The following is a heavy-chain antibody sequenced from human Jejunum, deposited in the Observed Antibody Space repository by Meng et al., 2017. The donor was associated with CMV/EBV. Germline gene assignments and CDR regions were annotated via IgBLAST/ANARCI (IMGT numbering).Heavy chain of an antibody. V-gene: IGHV3-23*01. CDR2: ISASGAST. D-gene: IGHD7-27*01. Sequence: EVQLLESGGGLVQPGGSLRLSCAASGFTFSSYAMNWVRQAPGKGLEWVSGISASGASTYYADSVKGRFTISRDNSKNTLFLQMNSLRAEETAVYFCAKNWGNDFWGQGTLVTVAS. CDR3: AKNWGNDF. J-gene: IGHJ4*02. CDR1: GFTFSSYA.